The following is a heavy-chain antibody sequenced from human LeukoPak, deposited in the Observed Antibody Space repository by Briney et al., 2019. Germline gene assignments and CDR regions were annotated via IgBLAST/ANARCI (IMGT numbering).Heavy chain of an antibody. J-gene: IGHJ4*02. Sequence: PGGSLRLSCTASGFTFGDYAMSWVRQAPGKGLEWVGFIRSKAYGGTTEYAASVKGRFTISRDDSKSIAYLQMNSLKTEDTAVYYCTRDYDILTGSPTFDYWGQGTLVTVSS. CDR2: IRSKAYGGTT. V-gene: IGHV3-49*04. CDR3: TRDYDILTGSPTFDY. D-gene: IGHD3-9*01. CDR1: GFTFGDYA.